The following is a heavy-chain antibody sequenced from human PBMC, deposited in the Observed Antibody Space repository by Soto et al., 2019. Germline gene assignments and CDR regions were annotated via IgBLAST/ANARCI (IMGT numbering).Heavy chain of an antibody. CDR3: ERDDLVVRPYMRI. Sequence: GGCLRLSFEVAGLTYSTACVQCGRRSPWKGLVWVSIINRDGSFTNYADSVKGRLTIYRDSAEKTLYLQINSLRADDKGVYYCERDDLVVRPYMRIRGKGNTVTLSS. CDR1: GLTYSTAC. D-gene: IGHD2-21*01. J-gene: IGHJ6*04. V-gene: IGHV3-74*01. CDR2: INRDGSFT.